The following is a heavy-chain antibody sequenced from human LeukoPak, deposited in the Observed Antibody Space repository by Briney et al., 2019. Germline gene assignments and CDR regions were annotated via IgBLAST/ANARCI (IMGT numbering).Heavy chain of an antibody. D-gene: IGHD3-22*01. CDR1: GYSFTTHW. Sequence: GGSLKISCKGSGYSFTTHWIGWVRQMPGKGLEWMGIIFPGDSDTRYSPSFQGQVTISADKSISTAYLQWSSLKASDTAMYYCARRYYYDSSGYSHFDYWGQGTLVTVSS. CDR2: IFPGDSDT. J-gene: IGHJ4*02. V-gene: IGHV5-51*01. CDR3: ARRYYYDSSGYSHFDY.